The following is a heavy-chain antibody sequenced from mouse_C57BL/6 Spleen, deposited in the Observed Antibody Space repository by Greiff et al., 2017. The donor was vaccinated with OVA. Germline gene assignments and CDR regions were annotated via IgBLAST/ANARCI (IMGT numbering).Heavy chain of an antibody. D-gene: IGHD1-1*01. Sequence: VQLQQSGAELARPGASVKLSCKASGYTFTSYGISWVKQRTGQGLEWIGEIYPRSGNTYYNEKFKGKATLTADKSSSTAYMELRSLTSEDSAVYFCAPGTGDAMDYWGQGTSVTVSS. V-gene: IGHV1-81*01. J-gene: IGHJ4*01. CDR1: GYTFTSYG. CDR2: IYPRSGNT. CDR3: APGTGDAMDY.